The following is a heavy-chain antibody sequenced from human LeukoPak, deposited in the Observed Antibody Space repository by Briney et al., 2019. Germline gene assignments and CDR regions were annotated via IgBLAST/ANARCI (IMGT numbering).Heavy chain of an antibody. CDR3: ARGDGRGSYKDYYFDY. J-gene: IGHJ4*02. D-gene: IGHD1-26*01. CDR2: ISSSSSYI. CDR1: GFTFSSYT. Sequence: PGGSLRLSCAASGFTFSSYTMNWARQAPGKGLEWVSSISSSSSYIYYADSVKGRLTISRDNAKNSVYLQMNSLRAEDTAVYYCARGDGRGSYKDYYFDYWGQGTLVTVSS. V-gene: IGHV3-21*01.